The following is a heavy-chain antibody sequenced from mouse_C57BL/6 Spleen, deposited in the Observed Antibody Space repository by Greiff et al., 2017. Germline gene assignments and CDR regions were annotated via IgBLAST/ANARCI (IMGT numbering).Heavy chain of an antibody. Sequence: QVQLKESGAELVKPGASVKLSCKASGYTFTSYWMHWVKQRPGQGLGWIGMIHPNSGSTNYNEKFKSKATLTVDKSSSTAYMQLSSLTSEDSAVYYWARGDYGSSYPWYFDVWGTGTTVTVSS. D-gene: IGHD1-1*01. V-gene: IGHV1-64*01. CDR1: GYTFTSYW. J-gene: IGHJ1*03. CDR2: IHPNSGST. CDR3: ARGDYGSSYPWYFDV.